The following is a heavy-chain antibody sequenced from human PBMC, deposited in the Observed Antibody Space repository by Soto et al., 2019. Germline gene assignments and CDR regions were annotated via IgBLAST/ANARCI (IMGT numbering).Heavy chain of an antibody. CDR3: ARVGATPQYYFDY. CDR1: GGSISSGGYY. CDR2: IYYSGST. J-gene: IGHJ4*02. D-gene: IGHD1-26*01. V-gene: IGHV4-31*03. Sequence: PSETLSLTCTVSGGSISSGGYYWSWIRQHPGKGLEWIGYIYYSGSTYYNPSLKSRVTLSVDTSKNQFSLKLSSVTAADTAVYYCARVGATPQYYFDYWGQGTLVTVSS.